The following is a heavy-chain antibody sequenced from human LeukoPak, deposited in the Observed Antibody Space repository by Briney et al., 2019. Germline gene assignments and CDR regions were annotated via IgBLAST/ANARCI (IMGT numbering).Heavy chain of an antibody. V-gene: IGHV3-74*03. Sequence: GGSLRLSCAASGLTFSSYWMHWVRQAPGKGLVWVSRINNDGSDTTYADSVKGRFTISRDNAKNTLYLQMDSLRDEDTAVYYCARDCGYSYARLLCDWGQGTLVTVSS. D-gene: IGHD5-18*01. CDR2: INNDGSDT. J-gene: IGHJ4*02. CDR3: ARDCGYSYARLLCD. CDR1: GLTFSSYW.